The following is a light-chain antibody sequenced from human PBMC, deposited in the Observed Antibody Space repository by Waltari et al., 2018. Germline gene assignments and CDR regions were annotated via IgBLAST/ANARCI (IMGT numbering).Light chain of an antibody. Sequence: EVVMTQSPATLSVSPGESATLSCRASQSVSRFLAWYQPKPGQAPRLLIYGASTRATGIPARFSGSGSGTEFTLTISSLQSEDFAVYFCQQYNDWPPLTFGGGTKLEIK. CDR1: QSVSRF. CDR3: QQYNDWPPLT. V-gene: IGKV3-15*01. CDR2: GAS. J-gene: IGKJ4*01.